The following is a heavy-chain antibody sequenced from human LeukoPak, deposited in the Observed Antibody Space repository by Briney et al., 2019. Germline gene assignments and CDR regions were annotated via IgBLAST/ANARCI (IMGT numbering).Heavy chain of an antibody. CDR3: ATLPYYYDSSGPADY. CDR2: IRYDGSNK. V-gene: IGHV3-30*02. J-gene: IGHJ4*02. Sequence: GGSLRLSCAASGFTFSSCGMHWVRQAPGKGLEWVAFIRYDGSNKYYADSVKGRFTISRDNSKNTLYLQMNSLRAEDTAVYYCATLPYYYDSSGPADYWGQGTLVTVSS. CDR1: GFTFSSCG. D-gene: IGHD3-22*01.